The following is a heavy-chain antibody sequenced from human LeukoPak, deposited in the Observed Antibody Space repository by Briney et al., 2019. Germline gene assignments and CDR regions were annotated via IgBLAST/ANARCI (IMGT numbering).Heavy chain of an antibody. CDR3: AGAPGYGAVFDY. CDR1: GGSISSGGYY. Sequence: SETLSLTCTVSGGSISSGGYYWRWIRQHPGKGLEWIGYIYYSGSTYYNPSLKSRFTRSVDTSKNQFSLKLSSWTAADTAVYYCAGAPGYGAVFDYWGQGALVTVSS. J-gene: IGHJ4*02. CDR2: IYYSGST. D-gene: IGHD5-12*01. V-gene: IGHV4-31*03.